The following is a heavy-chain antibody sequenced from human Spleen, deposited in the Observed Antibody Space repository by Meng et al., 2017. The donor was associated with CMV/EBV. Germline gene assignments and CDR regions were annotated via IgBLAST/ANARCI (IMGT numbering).Heavy chain of an antibody. D-gene: IGHD2-2*03. CDR3: ARAPGWISTYYYYGMDV. J-gene: IGHJ6*02. V-gene: IGHV4-39*07. CDR2: IYYSGST. Sequence: GSLRLSCTVSGGSISSSSYYWGWIRQPPGKGLEWIGSIYYSGSTYYNPSLKSRVTISVDTSKNQFSLKLSSVTAADTAVYYCARAPGWISTYYYYGMDVWGQGTTVTVSS. CDR1: GGSISSSSYY.